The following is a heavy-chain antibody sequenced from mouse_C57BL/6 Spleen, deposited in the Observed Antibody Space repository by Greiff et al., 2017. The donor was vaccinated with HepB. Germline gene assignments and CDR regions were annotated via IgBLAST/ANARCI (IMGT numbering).Heavy chain of an antibody. D-gene: IGHD1-1*01. CDR1: GYTFTSYG. CDR2: IYPRSGNT. V-gene: IGHV1-81*01. J-gene: IGHJ1*03. CDR3: ARVEITTVVAPGYFDV. Sequence: QVQLQQSGAELARPGASVKLSCKASGYTFTSYGISWVKQRTGQGLEWIGEIYPRSGNTYYNEKFKGKATLTADKSSSTAYMELRSLTSEDSAVYFCARVEITTVVAPGYFDVWGTGTTVTVSS.